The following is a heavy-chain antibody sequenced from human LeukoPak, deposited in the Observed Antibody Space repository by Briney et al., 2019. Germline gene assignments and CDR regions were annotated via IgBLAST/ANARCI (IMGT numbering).Heavy chain of an antibody. Sequence: ASVKVSCKVSGYTLTELSMHWVRQAPGKGLEWMGGFDPEDGETIYAQKFQGRVTMTEDTFTDTAYMELSSLRSEDTAVYYCATVADRKLRFLEWLLDWGQGTLVTVSS. CDR2: FDPEDGET. CDR1: GYTLTELS. J-gene: IGHJ4*02. V-gene: IGHV1-24*01. D-gene: IGHD3-3*01. CDR3: ATVADRKLRFLEWLLD.